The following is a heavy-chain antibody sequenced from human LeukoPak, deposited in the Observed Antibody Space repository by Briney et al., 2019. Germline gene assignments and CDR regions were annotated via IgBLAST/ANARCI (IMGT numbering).Heavy chain of an antibody. J-gene: IGHJ3*02. CDR3: AKGGYYYGSGSLDAFDI. Sequence: GGSLRLSCADSGLTISNNWMSWVRQAPGKGLEWVANIKLDGSEQYYVDSAKGRFTISRDNGKNSLYLQMNSLRAEDMALYYCAKGGYYYGSGSLDAFDIWGQGTMVTVSS. D-gene: IGHD3-10*01. CDR2: IKLDGSEQ. V-gene: IGHV3-7*03. CDR1: GLTISNNW.